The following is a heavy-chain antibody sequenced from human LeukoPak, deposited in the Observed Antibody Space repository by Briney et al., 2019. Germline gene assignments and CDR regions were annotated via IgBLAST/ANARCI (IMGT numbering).Heavy chain of an antibody. CDR1: GFTFNSFS. J-gene: IGHJ4*02. V-gene: IGHV3-48*04. D-gene: IGHD3-10*01. CDR2: ISNSGSIM. Sequence: GGSLRLSCTASGFTFNSFSFDWVRQAPGKGLEWISYISNSGSIMYYADSVKGRFTISRDNANNSLYLQMNSLRAEDTAVYYCAKGSGVHYWGQGTLVIVSS. CDR3: AKGSGVHY.